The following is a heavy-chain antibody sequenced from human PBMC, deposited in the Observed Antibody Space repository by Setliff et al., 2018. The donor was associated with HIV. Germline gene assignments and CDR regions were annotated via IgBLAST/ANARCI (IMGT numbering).Heavy chain of an antibody. CDR1: GYAINNNFF. D-gene: IGHD4-17*01. CDR2: IYPSGST. V-gene: IGHV4-38-2*01. CDR3: ARVSKGDYGGNFDS. J-gene: IGHJ4*02. Sequence: SETLSLTCAVSGYAINNNFFWGWVRQPPGKGLEWIGSIYPSGSTSYNPSLQSRVVMSVDTSKNQFSLRLISVTAADTAVYFCARVSKGDYGGNFDSWGQGTLVTSPQ.